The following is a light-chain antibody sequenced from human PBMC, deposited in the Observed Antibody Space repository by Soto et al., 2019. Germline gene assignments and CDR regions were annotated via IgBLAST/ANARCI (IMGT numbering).Light chain of an antibody. CDR1: NIGSRS. V-gene: IGLV3-21*02. CDR2: DDR. Sequence: SYELTQPPSVSVAPGQTASISCGGNNIGSRSVHWYQQKPGQAPVLVVYDDRDRPSGIPERFAGSNSGNTATLTISRVEAGDEADYYCQVWDSTSHHYVFGTGTKVTVL. J-gene: IGLJ1*01. CDR3: QVWDSTSHHYV.